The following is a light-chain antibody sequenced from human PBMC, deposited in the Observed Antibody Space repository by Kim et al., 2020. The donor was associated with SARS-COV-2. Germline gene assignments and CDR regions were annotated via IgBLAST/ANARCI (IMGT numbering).Light chain of an antibody. Sequence: ASVAHRVTITCRASQGISSYLAWYQQKPGNAPKLLIYAASTLQSGVPSRFSGSGSGTDFTLTISSLQPEDFATYYCQQLDSYPRTFGQGTKLEF. CDR1: QGISSY. CDR2: AAS. V-gene: IGKV1-9*01. CDR3: QQLDSYPRT. J-gene: IGKJ2*01.